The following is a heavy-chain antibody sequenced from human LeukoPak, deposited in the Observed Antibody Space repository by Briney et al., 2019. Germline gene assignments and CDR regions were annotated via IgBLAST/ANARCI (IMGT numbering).Heavy chain of an antibody. CDR3: AKDQGDIPLSD. J-gene: IGHJ4*02. CDR1: GFTFSSYA. Sequence: PGGSLRLSCAASGFTFSSYAMSWVRQAPGKGLEWVSAISGSGGSTYYVDSVKGRLTISRENSKNTLSLQMNSLRAEDTAVYYCAKDQGDIPLSDWGQGTLVTVSS. D-gene: IGHD5-12*01. CDR2: ISGSGGST. V-gene: IGHV3-23*01.